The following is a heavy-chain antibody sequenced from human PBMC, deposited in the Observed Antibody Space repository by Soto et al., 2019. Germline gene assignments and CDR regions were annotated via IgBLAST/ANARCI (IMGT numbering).Heavy chain of an antibody. CDR1: GFTFSSYG. V-gene: IGHV3-30*18. Sequence: VGSLRLSCAASGFTFSSYGMHWVRQAPGKGLEWVAVISYDGSNKYYADSVKGRFTISRDNSKNTLYLQMNSLRAEDTAVYYCAKEKVVAATRTDYYYGMDVWGQGTTVTVSS. CDR2: ISYDGSNK. CDR3: AKEKVVAATRTDYYYGMDV. D-gene: IGHD2-15*01. J-gene: IGHJ6*02.